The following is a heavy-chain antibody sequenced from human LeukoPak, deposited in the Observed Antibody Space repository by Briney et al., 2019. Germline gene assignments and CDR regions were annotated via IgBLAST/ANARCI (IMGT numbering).Heavy chain of an antibody. CDR1: GFTFSSYG. D-gene: IGHD3-22*01. CDR3: AKRGDSSGYAFDI. CDR2: LSYDGSNK. Sequence: PGGSLRLSCAASGFTFSSYGMHWVRQAPGKGLEWVAALSYDGSNKYYADSEKGRFTISRDNSKNTLYLQMNSLRAEDTAVYYCAKRGDSSGYAFDIWGQGTMVTVSS. V-gene: IGHV3-30*18. J-gene: IGHJ3*02.